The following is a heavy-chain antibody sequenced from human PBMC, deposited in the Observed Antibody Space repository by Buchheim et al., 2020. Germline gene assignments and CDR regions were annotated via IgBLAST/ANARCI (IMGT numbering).Heavy chain of an antibody. D-gene: IGHD1-14*01. J-gene: IGHJ4*02. CDR3: ARDLSGNQDY. Sequence: EVQLEESGGGLVQPGGSLRLSCAASGFTLRTYWMHWVRQAPGKGLEWVSRINEDGSFTNYADSVKGRFTISRDNAENTQYLQMTSLRVEDAAMYYCARDLSGNQDYWGQGTL. CDR1: GFTLRTYW. CDR2: INEDGSFT. V-gene: IGHV3-74*01.